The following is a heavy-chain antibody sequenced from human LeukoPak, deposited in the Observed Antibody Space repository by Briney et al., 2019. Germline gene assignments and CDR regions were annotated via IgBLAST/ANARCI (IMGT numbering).Heavy chain of an antibody. J-gene: IGHJ4*02. CDR2: ISGNGGGT. CDR1: GITFKNYA. V-gene: IGHV3-23*01. CDR3: ANKYDF. Sequence: PGGSLRLSCAASGITFKNYAMYWVRQAPGKGLDWVSGISGNGGGTYYADSVKGRFTISRDNSKNTLYLQMDSLRVEDTAVYYCANKYDFGGQGTLVTVSS. D-gene: IGHD3/OR15-3a*01.